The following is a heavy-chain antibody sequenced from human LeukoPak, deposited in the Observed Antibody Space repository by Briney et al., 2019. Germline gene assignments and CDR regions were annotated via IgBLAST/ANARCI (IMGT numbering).Heavy chain of an antibody. CDR3: ARGQLYCSSTSCNYYGMDV. V-gene: IGHV3-11*06. Sequence: GGSLRLSCAASGFTFSDYYMNWIRQAPGKGLEWVSYISSSSSHTKYADSVKGRFTISRDNAKNTLYLQMNSLRAEDTAVYYCARGQLYCSSTSCNYYGMDVWGQGTTVTVSS. CDR2: ISSSSSHT. CDR1: GFTFSDYY. D-gene: IGHD2-2*01. J-gene: IGHJ6*02.